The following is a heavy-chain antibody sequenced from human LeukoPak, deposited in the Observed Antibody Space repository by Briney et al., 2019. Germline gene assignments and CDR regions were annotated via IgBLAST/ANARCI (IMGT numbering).Heavy chain of an antibody. Sequence: GASVKVSCKASGGTFSSYAIGWVRQAPGQGLEWMGGIIPIFGTANYAQKFQGRVTITADESTSTAYMELSSLRSEDTAVYYCASPGYSYGPHYFDYWGQGTLVTVSS. D-gene: IGHD5-18*01. CDR1: GGTFSSYA. J-gene: IGHJ4*02. V-gene: IGHV1-69*13. CDR3: ASPGYSYGPHYFDY. CDR2: IIPIFGTA.